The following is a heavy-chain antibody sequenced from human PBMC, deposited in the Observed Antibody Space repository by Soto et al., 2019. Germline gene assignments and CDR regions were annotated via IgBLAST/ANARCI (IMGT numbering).Heavy chain of an antibody. CDR3: ARTRYSSGWPFDY. V-gene: IGHV4-30-2*01. CDR2: IYHSGST. J-gene: IGHJ4*02. CDR1: GGSISSGGYS. Sequence: NPSETLSLTCTVSGGSISSGGYSWSWIRQPPGKGLEWIGYIYHSGSTYYNPSLKSRVTISVDRSKNQFSLKLSSVTAADTAVYYCARTRYSSGWPFDYRGQGTLVTVSS. D-gene: IGHD6-19*01.